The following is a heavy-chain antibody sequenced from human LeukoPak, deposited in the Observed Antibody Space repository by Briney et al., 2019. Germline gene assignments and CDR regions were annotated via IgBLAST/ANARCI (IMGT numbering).Heavy chain of an antibody. D-gene: IGHD3-3*01. CDR2: ISSSSSYI. J-gene: IGHJ4*02. Sequence: PGGSLRLSCAASGFTSSSYSMNWVRQAPGKGLEWVSSISSSSSYIYYADSVKGRFTISRDNAKNSLYLQMNSLRAEDTAVYYCARDDLDFWSGFDYWGQGTLVTVSS. CDR3: ARDDLDFWSGFDY. V-gene: IGHV3-21*01. CDR1: GFTSSSYS.